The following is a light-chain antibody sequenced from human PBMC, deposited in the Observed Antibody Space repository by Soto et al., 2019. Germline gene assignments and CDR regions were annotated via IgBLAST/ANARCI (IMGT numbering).Light chain of an antibody. Sequence: IVLTQSPGTLSLSPVERATLRWGASQSVSSSRLAWYQQTPAPAPRLLIYDGFLRATGLLDRFSGSGSGTDFTLTISRLEPEDFAVYYCKQYGSSGTFGQGTRVEIK. CDR1: QSVSSSR. CDR3: KQYGSSGT. J-gene: IGKJ5*01. CDR2: DGF. V-gene: IGKV3D-20*01.